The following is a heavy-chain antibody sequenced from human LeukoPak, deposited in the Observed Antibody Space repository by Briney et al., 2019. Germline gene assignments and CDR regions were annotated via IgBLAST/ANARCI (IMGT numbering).Heavy chain of an antibody. Sequence: GGSLRLSCAASGFTFSSYAMSWVRQAPGKGLEWVSAISGSGGSTYYADSVKGRFTISRDNSKNTLYLQMNSLRAEDTAVYYCATDIVVVPAAEYYYYGMDVRGQGTTVTVSS. D-gene: IGHD2-2*01. CDR1: GFTFSSYA. V-gene: IGHV3-23*01. J-gene: IGHJ6*02. CDR2: ISGSGGST. CDR3: ATDIVVVPAAEYYYYGMDV.